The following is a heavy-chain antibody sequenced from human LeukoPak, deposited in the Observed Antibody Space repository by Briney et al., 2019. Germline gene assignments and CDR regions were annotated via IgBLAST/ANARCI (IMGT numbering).Heavy chain of an antibody. J-gene: IGHJ4*02. D-gene: IGHD4-17*01. CDR3: ARNYGDLDY. CDR1: GYISTAYY. CDR2: IHPSSGGT. Sequence: ASGKVSCKASGYISTAYYIHWVRQATGQWLELVGRIHPSSGGTEYAQNFQGRVTATRDTSITTAYMELNRLTSDDTAVYYCARNYGDLDYWGQGTLVTVSS. V-gene: IGHV1-2*06.